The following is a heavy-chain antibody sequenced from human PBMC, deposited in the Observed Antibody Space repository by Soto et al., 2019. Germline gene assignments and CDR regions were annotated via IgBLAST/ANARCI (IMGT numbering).Heavy chain of an antibody. CDR1: GFTFGDYA. CDR2: ITSKAYGGTT. CDR3: SRVPPNNRGAPLDY. V-gene: IGHV3-49*03. Sequence: GGSLRLSCTASGFTFGDYAMIWFRQAPGKGLEWVGFITSKAYGGTTEYAATVKGRFTISRDDSKSIAYLQMNSLETDDTAVYYCSRVPPNNRGAPLDYWGQGTLVTVSS. J-gene: IGHJ4*02. D-gene: IGHD3-10*01.